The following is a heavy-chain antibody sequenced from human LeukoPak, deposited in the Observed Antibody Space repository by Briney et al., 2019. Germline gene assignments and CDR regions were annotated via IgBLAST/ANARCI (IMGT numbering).Heavy chain of an antibody. CDR1: GYTFTSYY. CDR3: ARAPHYYDSSGYLVDAFDI. V-gene: IGHV1-46*01. CDR2: INPSGGST. Sequence: ASVKVSCKASGYTFTSYYMHWVRQAPGQGLEWMGIINPSGGSTSYAQKFQGRVTMTRDTSTSTVYMELSSLRSEDTAVYYCARAPHYYDSSGYLVDAFDIWGQGTMVTVSS. J-gene: IGHJ3*02. D-gene: IGHD3-22*01.